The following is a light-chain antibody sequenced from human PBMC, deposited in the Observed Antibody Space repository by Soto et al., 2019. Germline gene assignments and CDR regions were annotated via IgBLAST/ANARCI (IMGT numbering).Light chain of an antibody. J-gene: IGLJ3*02. Sequence: QLVLTQPPSASAPPGQSVTISCSGGNSSIGSNTVNWYQKLPGTAPKLLINRNIQRPSGVPDRFSGSKSGTSASLAISGLQSEDEADYYCATWDDSLDGWVFGGGTKVTVL. CDR2: RNI. V-gene: IGLV1-44*01. CDR1: NSSIGSNT. CDR3: ATWDDSLDGWV.